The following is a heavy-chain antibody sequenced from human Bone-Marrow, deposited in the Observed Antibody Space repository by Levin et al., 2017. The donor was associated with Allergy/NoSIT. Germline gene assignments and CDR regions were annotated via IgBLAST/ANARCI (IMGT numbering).Heavy chain of an antibody. J-gene: IGHJ4*02. CDR3: AGDLGVNSSRWYGGDY. D-gene: IGHD6-13*01. CDR1: GGSISSSNW. CDR2: IYHSGST. V-gene: IGHV4-4*02. Sequence: SETLSLTCAVSGGSISSSNWWSWVRQPPGRGLGWIGEIYHSGSTNYNPSLKSRVTISVDKSKNQFSLKLSSVTAADTAVYYCAGDLGVNSSRWYGGDYWGQGTLVTVSS.